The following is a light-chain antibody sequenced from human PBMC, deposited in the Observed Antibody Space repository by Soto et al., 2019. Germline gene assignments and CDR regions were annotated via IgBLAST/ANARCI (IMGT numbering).Light chain of an antibody. V-gene: IGKV3-20*01. J-gene: IGKJ4*01. CDR1: QSVSSSY. Sequence: EIVLTQSPGTLSLSPGERATLSCRASQSVSSSYFAWYQQQPGQAPRLLIYCASSRATVIPDRFSVSGSGTDFTLTISLLEPEDFALYYCHQYDSAPLTVGGGNTVEIK. CDR2: CAS. CDR3: HQYDSAPLT.